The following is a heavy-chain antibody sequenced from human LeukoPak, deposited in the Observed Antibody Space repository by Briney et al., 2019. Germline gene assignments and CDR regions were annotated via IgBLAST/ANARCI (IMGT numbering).Heavy chain of an antibody. Sequence: PGGSVRLSCAASGFTFSGYSINWVRQAPGKGLEWVSCISSSSSYIYYADSVKGRFTISRDNAKNSLYLQMNSLRAEDTAVYYCARRQLVRSDYYGMDVWGQGTTVTVSS. D-gene: IGHD6-6*01. CDR1: GFTFSGYS. CDR2: ISSSSSYI. J-gene: IGHJ6*02. CDR3: ARRQLVRSDYYGMDV. V-gene: IGHV3-21*01.